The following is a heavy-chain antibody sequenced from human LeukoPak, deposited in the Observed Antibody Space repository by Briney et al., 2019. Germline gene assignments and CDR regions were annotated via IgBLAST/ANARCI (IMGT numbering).Heavy chain of an antibody. D-gene: IGHD1-26*01. CDR3: ARDSGSYLQPTDY. V-gene: IGHV3-48*03. CDR2: IASSGSTI. CDR1: GFTFRRYE. Sequence: GGSLRLSCAASGFTFRRYEMNWVRQAPGKGLEWVSYIASSGSTIYYADSVRGRFTISRDNAKNSLYLQMNSLRAEDTAVYHCARDSGSYLQPTDYWGQGTLVTVSS. J-gene: IGHJ4*02.